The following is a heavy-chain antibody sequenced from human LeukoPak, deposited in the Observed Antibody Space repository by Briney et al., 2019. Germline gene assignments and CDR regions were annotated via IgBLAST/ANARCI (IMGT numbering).Heavy chain of an antibody. J-gene: IGHJ6*03. V-gene: IGHV1-18*01. Sequence: GASVKVSCKASGYTFTSYGISWVRQAPGQGLEWMGWISAYNGNTNYAQKLQGRVTMTTDTSTSTAYMELRSLRSDDTAVYYCARVPITMVRGVIITQTPYYYYYYMDVWGKGTTVTISS. CDR3: ARVPITMVRGVIITQTPYYYYYYMDV. D-gene: IGHD3-10*01. CDR1: GYTFTSYG. CDR2: ISAYNGNT.